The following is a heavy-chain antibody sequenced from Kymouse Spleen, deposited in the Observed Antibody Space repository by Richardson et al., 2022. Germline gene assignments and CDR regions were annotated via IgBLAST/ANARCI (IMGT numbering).Heavy chain of an antibody. CDR2: IYYSGST. J-gene: IGHJ6*02. V-gene: IGHV4-39*01. CDR1: GGSISSSSYY. CDR3: ARQDYYGSGSYYTAYYYYYYGMDV. D-gene: IGHD3-10*01. Sequence: QLQLQESGPGLVKPSETLSLTCTVSGGSISSSSYYWGWIRQPPGKGLEWIGSIYYSGSTYYNPSLKSRVTISVDTSKNQFSLKLSSVTAADTAVYYCARQDYYGSGSYYTAYYYYYYGMDVWGQGTTVTVSS.